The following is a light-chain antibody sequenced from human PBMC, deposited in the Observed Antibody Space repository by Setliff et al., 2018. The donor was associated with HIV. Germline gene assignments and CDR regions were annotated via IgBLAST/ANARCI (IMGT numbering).Light chain of an antibody. CDR1: SSNIGAGYD. CDR3: QSYDSCLSGFYV. J-gene: IGLJ1*01. CDR2: GNS. Sequence: QSVLTQPPSVSGAPGQRVTISCTGSSSNIGAGYDVHWYQQLPGTAPKFLIYGNSNRPSGVPDRFSGSKSGTSASLAITGLQAEDEADYYCQSYDSCLSGFYVFGTGTKVTVL. V-gene: IGLV1-40*01.